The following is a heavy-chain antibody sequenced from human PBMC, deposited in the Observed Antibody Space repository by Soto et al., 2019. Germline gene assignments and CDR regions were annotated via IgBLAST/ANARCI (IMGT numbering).Heavy chain of an antibody. CDR3: ASGYIASSPGGYFDY. J-gene: IGHJ4*02. Sequence: PSETLSLTCTVSGGSISSGGYYWSWIRQHPGKGLEWIGYIYYSGSTYYNPSLKSRVTISVDTSKNQFSLKLSSVTAADTAVYYCASGYIASSPGGYFDYWGQGTLVTVSS. CDR2: IYYSGST. V-gene: IGHV4-31*03. D-gene: IGHD5-18*01. CDR1: GGSISSGGYY.